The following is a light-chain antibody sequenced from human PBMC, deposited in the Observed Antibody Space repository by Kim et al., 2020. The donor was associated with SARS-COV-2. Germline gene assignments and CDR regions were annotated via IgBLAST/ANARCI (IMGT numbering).Light chain of an antibody. J-gene: IGKJ2*01. Sequence: TLSLSPGDRATLSCRASENLSASYLAWYQQKPGQAPTLVIYGASIRATGIPDRFSGSGSGADFTLTITRVEPEDFAVYYCQSYETFGQGTKVDIK. CDR2: GAS. V-gene: IGKV3-20*01. CDR3: QSYET. CDR1: ENLSASY.